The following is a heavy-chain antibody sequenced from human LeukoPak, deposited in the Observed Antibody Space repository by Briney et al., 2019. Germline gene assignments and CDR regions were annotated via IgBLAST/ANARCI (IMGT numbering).Heavy chain of an antibody. V-gene: IGHV3-48*04. CDR2: ISTSGSAV. Sequence: PGGSLRLSCAASGFIFSNYTMNWVRQAPGKGLEWLSYISTSGSAVYYAGSVEGRFTISRDNAKNSLYLQMNSLRAEDTAVYFCARDVTVKAYAFDIWGQGTMVTVSS. D-gene: IGHD2/OR15-2a*01. CDR1: GFIFSNYT. J-gene: IGHJ3*02. CDR3: ARDVTVKAYAFDI.